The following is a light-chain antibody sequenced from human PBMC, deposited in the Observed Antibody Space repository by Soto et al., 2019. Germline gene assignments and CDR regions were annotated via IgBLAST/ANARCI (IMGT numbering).Light chain of an antibody. CDR2: DVS. Sequence: QSALTQPASVSGSPGQSITISCTGTSSDVGAYNYVSWYLQHPGKAPKLIIYDVSNRPSGVSNRFSGSKSGNTASLTISGLQAEDEADYYCSSYTNTSTLGSVVFGGGTKLTVL. V-gene: IGLV2-14*01. J-gene: IGLJ2*01. CDR1: SSDVGAYNY. CDR3: SSYTNTSTLGSVV.